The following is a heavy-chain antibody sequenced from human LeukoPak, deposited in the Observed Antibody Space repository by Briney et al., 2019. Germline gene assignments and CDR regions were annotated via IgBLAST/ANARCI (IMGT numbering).Heavy chain of an antibody. Sequence: SETLSLTCTVSGGSISSSSSYWGWVRHPPGKGLGWIGCIYYSGITYYSPSFRSRVTTSVATSKNQFSLKRSSVTAADRPVYYCARPNIRYCSGGACSNDGSDYWGQGTLVTVSS. CDR2: IYYSGIT. D-gene: IGHD2-15*01. J-gene: IGHJ4*02. CDR3: ARPNIRYCSGGACSNDGSDY. V-gene: IGHV4-39*07. CDR1: GGSISSSSSY.